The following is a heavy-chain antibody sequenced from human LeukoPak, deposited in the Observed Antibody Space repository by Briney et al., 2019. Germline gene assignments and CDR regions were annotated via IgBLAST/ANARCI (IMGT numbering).Heavy chain of an antibody. D-gene: IGHD3-10*01. J-gene: IGHJ4*02. CDR3: AKGTMVRGTPYDY. CDR2: ISYDGSNK. V-gene: IGHV3-30*18. Sequence: GGSLRLFCAASGFTFSSYGMHWVREAPGRGLEWVAVISYDGSNKYYADSVKGRFTISRDNSKNTLYLQMNSLRAEDTAVYYCAKGTMVRGTPYDYWGQGTLVTVSS. CDR1: GFTFSSYG.